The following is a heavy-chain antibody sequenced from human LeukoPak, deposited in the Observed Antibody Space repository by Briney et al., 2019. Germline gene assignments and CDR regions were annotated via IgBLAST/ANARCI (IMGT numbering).Heavy chain of an antibody. V-gene: IGHV3-21*01. J-gene: IGHJ4*02. D-gene: IGHD4-17*01. CDR3: ARDPAHYLRYGYFDY. CDR1: GFMLSGSA. CDR2: IIDAGSHI. Sequence: GGSLRLSCAASGFMLSGSAMNWVRQAPGKGLEWVSSIIDAGSHIYYTDSVKGRFTISRDNAKNSLYLQMNSLRAEDSALYYCARDPAHYLRYGYFDYWGQGTLVTVSS.